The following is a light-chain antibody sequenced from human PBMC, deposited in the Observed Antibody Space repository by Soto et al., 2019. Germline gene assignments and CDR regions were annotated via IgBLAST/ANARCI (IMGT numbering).Light chain of an antibody. Sequence: DIQMTQSPSSLSASVGDTVTITCRANQTFSGHLNLYQQKPGKAPNLLIYGASFLQSGVPARFSGSGSGTDFTLTISSLQPDDSSTYYGQQSYRIPPTFGQGTKVEI. J-gene: IGKJ2*01. CDR1: QTFSGH. CDR3: QQSYRIPPT. V-gene: IGKV1-39*01. CDR2: GAS.